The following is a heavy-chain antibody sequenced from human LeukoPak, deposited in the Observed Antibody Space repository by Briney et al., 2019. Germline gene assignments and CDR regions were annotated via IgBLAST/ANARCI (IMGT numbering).Heavy chain of an antibody. D-gene: IGHD6-13*01. CDR2: IIPIFGTA. V-gene: IGHV1-69*06. CDR1: GGTFSSYA. CDR3: ASGLTIAAAADY. J-gene: IGHJ4*02. Sequence: ASVKVSCKASGGTFSSYAISWVRQAPGQGLEWMGGIIPIFGTANYAQKFQGRVMITADKSTSTAYMELSSLRSEDTAVYYCASGLTIAAAADYWGQGTLVTVSS.